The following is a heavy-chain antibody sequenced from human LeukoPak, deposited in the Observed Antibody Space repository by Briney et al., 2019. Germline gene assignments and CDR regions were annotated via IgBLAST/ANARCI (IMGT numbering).Heavy chain of an antibody. CDR3: ARDRQWLVSYWFDP. J-gene: IGHJ5*02. Sequence: PGGSLRLSCAASGFTFSSYGMHWVRQAPGKGLEWVAVIWYDGSNKYYADSMKGRFTISRDNSKNTLYLQMNSLRAEDTAVYYCARDRQWLVSYWFDPWGQGTLVTVSS. CDR2: IWYDGSNK. D-gene: IGHD6-19*01. CDR1: GFTFSSYG. V-gene: IGHV3-33*01.